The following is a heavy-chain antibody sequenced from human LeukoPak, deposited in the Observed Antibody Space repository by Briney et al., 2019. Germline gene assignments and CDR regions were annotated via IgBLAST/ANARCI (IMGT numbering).Heavy chain of an antibody. Sequence: PSETLSLTCTVSGGSISSYYWSWIRQPPGKGLEWIGYIYYSGSTNYNPSLKSRVTISVDTSKNQFSLKLSSVTAADTAVYYCAREEKWLFDYWGQGTLVTVSS. J-gene: IGHJ4*02. CDR3: AREEKWLFDY. CDR1: GGSISSYY. D-gene: IGHD3-22*01. CDR2: IYYSGST. V-gene: IGHV4-59*01.